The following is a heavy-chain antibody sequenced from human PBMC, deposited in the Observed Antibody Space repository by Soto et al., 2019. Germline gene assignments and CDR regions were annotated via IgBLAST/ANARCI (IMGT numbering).Heavy chain of an antibody. CDR2: ISYDGSNK. V-gene: IGHV3-30-3*01. CDR1: GFTFSSYA. J-gene: IGHJ6*02. Sequence: PGGSLRLSCAASGFTFSSYAMHWVRQAPGKGLEWVAVISYDGSNKYYADSVKGRFTISRDNSKNTLYLQMNSLRAEDTAVYYCARALYGNYYGMDVWGQGTTVTVSS. D-gene: IGHD1-26*01. CDR3: ARALYGNYYGMDV.